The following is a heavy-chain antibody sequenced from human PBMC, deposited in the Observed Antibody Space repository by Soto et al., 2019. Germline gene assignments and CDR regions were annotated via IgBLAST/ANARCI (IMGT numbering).Heavy chain of an antibody. CDR1: GFTFSSYG. CDR2: ISYDGSNK. CDR3: AKDGPPYGSGSYYGPGDC. J-gene: IGHJ4*02. D-gene: IGHD3-10*01. Sequence: QVQLVESGGGVVQPGRSLRLSCAASGFTFSSYGMHWVRQAPGKGLEWVAVISYDGSNKYYADSVKGRFTISRDNSKNTLYLQMNSLRAEDTAVYYCAKDGPPYGSGSYYGPGDCWGQGTLVTVSS. V-gene: IGHV3-30*18.